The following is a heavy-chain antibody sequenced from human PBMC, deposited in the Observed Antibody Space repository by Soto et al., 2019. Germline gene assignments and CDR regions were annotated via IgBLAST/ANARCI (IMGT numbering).Heavy chain of an antibody. CDR3: AMAGNCRYFDA. CDR2: ISSRGSA. V-gene: IGHV4-61*08. J-gene: IGHJ4*02. D-gene: IGHD6-19*01. Sequence: QVQLQESGPGLVTPSETLSLTCTVSGGTVSSGGYYWSWIRQPPGKGLEWIGYISSRGSANYNPSLKSRITISVDTSKNQFSRTLTSVTAADTAVDYCAMAGNCRYFDAWGQGTLVTVSS. CDR1: GGTVSSGGYY.